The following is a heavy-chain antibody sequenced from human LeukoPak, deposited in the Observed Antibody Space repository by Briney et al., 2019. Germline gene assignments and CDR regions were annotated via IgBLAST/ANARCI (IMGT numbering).Heavy chain of an antibody. CDR3: ANYRKPQGLDY. D-gene: IGHD1-14*01. Sequence: GGSLRLSCAVSRFAFSTYAMTWVRQAPGQGLEYVSTISSYGADTYYADSVKGRFTISRDNSKNTLYLQMTSLRVEDTAVYYCANYRKPQGLDYWGQGTLVTVSS. V-gene: IGHV3-23*01. J-gene: IGHJ4*02. CDR1: RFAFSTYA. CDR2: ISSYGADT.